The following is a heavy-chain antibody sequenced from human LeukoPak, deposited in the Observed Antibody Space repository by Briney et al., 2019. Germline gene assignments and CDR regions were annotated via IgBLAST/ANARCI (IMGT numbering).Heavy chain of an antibody. J-gene: IGHJ6*04. D-gene: IGHD6-6*01. CDR2: ISSSRSYI. Sequence: PGGSLRLSCAASGFTFSSYSMNWVRQAPGKGLEWVSSISSSRSYIYYADSVKGRFTISRDNAKNSLYLQMNSLRAEDTAVYYCAKGINRWQLGLDVWGKGTTVTVSS. CDR1: GFTFSSYS. CDR3: AKGINRWQLGLDV. V-gene: IGHV3-21*01.